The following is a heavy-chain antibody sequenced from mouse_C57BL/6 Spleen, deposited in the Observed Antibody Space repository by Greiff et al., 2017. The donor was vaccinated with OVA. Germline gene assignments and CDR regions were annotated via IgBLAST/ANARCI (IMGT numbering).Heavy chain of an antibody. CDR1: GYTFTSYG. V-gene: IGHV1-81*01. D-gene: IGHD2-4*01. CDR2: IYPRSGNT. CDR3: ARSDDYDGTWYFDV. Sequence: QVQLQQSGAELARPGASVKLSCKASGYTFTSYGISWVKQRTGQGLEWIGEIYPRSGNTYYNEKFKGKATLTADKSSSTAYMELRSLTSEDSAVYFCARSDDYDGTWYFDVWGTGTTVTVSS. J-gene: IGHJ1*03.